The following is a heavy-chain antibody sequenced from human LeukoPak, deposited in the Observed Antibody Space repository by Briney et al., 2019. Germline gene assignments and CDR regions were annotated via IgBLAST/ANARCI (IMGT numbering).Heavy chain of an antibody. CDR2: IYYSGST. V-gene: IGHV4-59*01. CDR3: ARDLKSGWFDP. J-gene: IGHJ5*02. CDR1: GGSISSYY. Sequence: KPSETLSLTCTVSGGSISSYYWSWIRQPPGKGLEWIGYIYYSGSTNYNPSLKSRVTISVDTSKNQFSLKLSSVTAADTAVYYCARDLKSGWFDPWGQGTLVTVSS.